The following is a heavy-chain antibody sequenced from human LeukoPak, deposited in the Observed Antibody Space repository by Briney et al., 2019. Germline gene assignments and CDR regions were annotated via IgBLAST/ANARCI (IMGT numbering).Heavy chain of an antibody. Sequence: GGSLRLSCAASGFTFSTYWMSWVRQAPGKPLEWVANIKQDGSEKYYVDSVKGRFTISRDNAKNSLYLQMNSLRAEDTAVYYCARDVYVWFGELFYFDYWGQGTLVTVSS. CDR2: IKQDGSEK. J-gene: IGHJ4*02. CDR3: ARDVYVWFGELFYFDY. CDR1: GFTFSTYW. V-gene: IGHV3-7*01. D-gene: IGHD3-10*01.